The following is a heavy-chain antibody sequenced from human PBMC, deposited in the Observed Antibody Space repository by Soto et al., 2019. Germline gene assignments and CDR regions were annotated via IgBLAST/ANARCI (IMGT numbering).Heavy chain of an antibody. Sequence: GGSLRLPCAASGFTFRSYSMNWVRQAPGKGLDWVSSISSSSSYIYYADSVKGRFTISRDNAKNSLYLQMDSLRAEDTAVYYCARGSGDIVVVPSAHFDYWGQGTLVTVSS. D-gene: IGHD2-2*01. J-gene: IGHJ4*02. CDR2: ISSSSSYI. CDR3: ARGSGDIVVVPSAHFDY. CDR1: GFTFRSYS. V-gene: IGHV3-21*01.